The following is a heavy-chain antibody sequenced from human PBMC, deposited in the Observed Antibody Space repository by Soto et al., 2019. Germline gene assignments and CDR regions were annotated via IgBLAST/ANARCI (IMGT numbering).Heavy chain of an antibody. CDR3: ARSGSGSGWL. V-gene: IGHV4-61*01. CDR1: CGSVSSWRYY. CDR2: IYYSGST. Sequence: SETLSLTCTVSCGSVSSWRYYWSWIRQPPGKGLEWIGYIYYSGSTKYNPSLKSRVTISVDTSKNQFSLKLSSMTAADTAVYYCARSGSGSGWLGGQGTLVTVSS. D-gene: IGHD6-19*01. J-gene: IGHJ4*02.